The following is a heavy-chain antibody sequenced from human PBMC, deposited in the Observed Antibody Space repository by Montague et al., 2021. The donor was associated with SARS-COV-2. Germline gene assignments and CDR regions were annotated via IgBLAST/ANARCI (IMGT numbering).Heavy chain of an antibody. V-gene: IGHV4-34*01. D-gene: IGHD2-2*01. CDR1: GGSFSGYY. CDR3: TQEGYQVLWSDYYYYGIDV. CDR2: INHSGST. J-gene: IGHJ6*02. Sequence: SETLSLTCAVYGGSFSGYYWSWIRQPPGKGLEWIGEINHSGSTNYNPSLKSRVTISVDTSKNQFSLKLSSVTAADTAVYYFTQEGYQVLWSDYYYYGIDVWGQGTTVTVSS.